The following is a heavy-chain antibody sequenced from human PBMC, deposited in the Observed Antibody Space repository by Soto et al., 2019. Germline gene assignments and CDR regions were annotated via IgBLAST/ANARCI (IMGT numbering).Heavy chain of an antibody. V-gene: IGHV4-30-4*01. Sequence: QVQLQESGPGLVKPSQTLSLTCTVSGGSISSGDYYWSWIRQPPGKGLEWIGFIFYSGSTYYNPSLKSRVTISLDTSKNQFSLNLSSVTAADTAVYYCARTQGNSVTTIDWGQGTLVTVSS. D-gene: IGHD4-17*01. CDR1: GGSISSGDYY. CDR3: ARTQGNSVTTID. J-gene: IGHJ4*02. CDR2: IFYSGST.